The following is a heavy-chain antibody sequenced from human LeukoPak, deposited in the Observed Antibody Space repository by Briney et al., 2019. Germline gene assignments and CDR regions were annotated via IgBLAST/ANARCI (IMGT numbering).Heavy chain of an antibody. D-gene: IGHD6-13*01. CDR2: ISYDGSNK. V-gene: IGHV3-30*18. CDR3: AKSGISPDTLDI. J-gene: IGHJ3*02. Sequence: PGRSLRLSCAASGFTFSNYGMHWVRQAPGKGLEWVAVISYDGSNKFYADSVKGRFTVSRDNSKNTLYAQMNSLRAEDTAVYYCAKSGISPDTLDIWGQGTMVTVSS. CDR1: GFTFSNYG.